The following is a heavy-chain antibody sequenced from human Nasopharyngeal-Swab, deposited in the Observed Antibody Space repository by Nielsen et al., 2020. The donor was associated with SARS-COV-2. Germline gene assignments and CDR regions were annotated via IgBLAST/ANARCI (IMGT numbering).Heavy chain of an antibody. CDR1: GCTFSSYW. V-gene: IGHV3-74*01. CDR3: ARDRSGYYDFDY. J-gene: IGHJ4*02. D-gene: IGHD3-22*01. CDR2: INSDGSST. Sequence: GGSLRLSCAASGCTFSSYWMHWVRQAPGKGLVWVSRINSDGSSTRYADSVKGRFTISRDNAKNSLYLQMNSLRAEDTSLYYCARDRSGYYDFDYWGQGTLVTVSS.